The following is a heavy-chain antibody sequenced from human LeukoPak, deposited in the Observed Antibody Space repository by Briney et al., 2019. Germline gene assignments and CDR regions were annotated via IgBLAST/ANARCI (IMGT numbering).Heavy chain of an antibody. CDR3: AREYTVTLYYFDY. J-gene: IGHJ4*02. D-gene: IGHD4-17*01. CDR1: GGSISSSSYY. V-gene: IGHV4-39*07. Sequence: SETLSLTCTVSGGSISSSSYYWGWIRQPPGKGLEWIGSIYYSGSTYHNPSLKSRVTISVDTSKNQFSLKLSSVTAADTAVYYCAREYTVTLYYFDYWGQGTLVTVSS. CDR2: IYYSGST.